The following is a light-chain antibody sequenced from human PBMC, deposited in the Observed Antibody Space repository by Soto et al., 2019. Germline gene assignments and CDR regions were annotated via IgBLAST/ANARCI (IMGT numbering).Light chain of an antibody. CDR2: DVT. J-gene: IGLJ1*01. CDR3: SSYTSSDTEV. CDR1: SSDVGGYNY. V-gene: IGLV2-14*03. Sequence: QPALTQPASVSGSPGQSITISCTGTSSDVGGYNYVSWYQQHPGKAPKLMIYDVTTRPSGVSDRFSGSKSGNTASLTISGLQAEDEADYYCSSYTSSDTEVFGTGTKVTVL.